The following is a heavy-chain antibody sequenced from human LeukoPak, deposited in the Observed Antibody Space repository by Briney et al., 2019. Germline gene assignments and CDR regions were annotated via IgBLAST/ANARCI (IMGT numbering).Heavy chain of an antibody. CDR3: AKGGGYEVLYDY. V-gene: IGHV3-23*01. D-gene: IGHD5-12*01. Sequence: GGSLRLSCAASGFTFDDYGMSWVRQAPGKGLEWVSSISGSADKTYYADSVKGRFTISRDNSKNTLYLQINSLRAEDTAIYYCAKGGGYEVLYDYWGQGTLVTVSS. CDR2: ISGSADKT. CDR1: GFTFDDYG. J-gene: IGHJ4*02.